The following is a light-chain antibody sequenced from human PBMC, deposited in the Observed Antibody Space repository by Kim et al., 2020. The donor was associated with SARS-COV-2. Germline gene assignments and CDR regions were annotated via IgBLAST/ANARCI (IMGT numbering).Light chain of an antibody. CDR3: QQYNNWPFT. Sequence: VSPGERTTLSCRASQSVSSKLAWYQQKPGQAPRLLIYGASTRATGIPARFSGSGSGTEFTLTISSLHSEDFAVYSCQQYNNWPFTFGGGTKVDIK. CDR2: GAS. V-gene: IGKV3-15*01. CDR1: QSVSSK. J-gene: IGKJ4*01.